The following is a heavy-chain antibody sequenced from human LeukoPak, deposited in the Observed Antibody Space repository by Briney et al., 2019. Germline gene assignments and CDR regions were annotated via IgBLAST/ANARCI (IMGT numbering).Heavy chain of an antibody. CDR3: ARDSYTVTTGNDAFDI. CDR1: GGSISSSNW. V-gene: IGHV4-4*02. D-gene: IGHD4-17*01. CDR2: IYHSGST. Sequence: SGTLSLTCAVSGGSISSSNWWSWVRQPPGKGLEWIGEIYHSGSTNYNPSLKSRVTISVDKSKNQFSLKLRSVTAADTAVYYCARDSYTVTTGNDAFDIWGQGTMVTVSS. J-gene: IGHJ3*02.